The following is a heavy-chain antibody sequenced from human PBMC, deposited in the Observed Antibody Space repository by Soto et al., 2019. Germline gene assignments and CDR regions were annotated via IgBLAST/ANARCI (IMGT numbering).Heavy chain of an antibody. CDR3: ALDEFGVFDY. D-gene: IGHD3-10*01. J-gene: IGHJ4*02. CDR1: GFSLSTSGVG. V-gene: IGHV2-5*02. Sequence: QITLKESGPTLVKPTQTLTLTCTFSGFSLSTSGVGVGWIRQPPGKALEWLALIYWDDDKGYSPSLKSRLTIPQVTTKSQVVLTMANMDPVDTATYYCALDEFGVFDYWGQGTLVTVSS. CDR2: IYWDDDK.